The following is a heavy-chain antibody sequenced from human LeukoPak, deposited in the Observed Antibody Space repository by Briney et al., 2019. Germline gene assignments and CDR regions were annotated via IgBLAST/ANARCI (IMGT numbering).Heavy chain of an antibody. CDR1: GFTFDDYT. J-gene: IGHJ4*02. CDR2: ISWDGRTT. D-gene: IGHD2-2*01. CDR3: AKGPFKGYCSSTSCYFDS. Sequence: PGGSLRLSCAASGFTFDDYTMHWVRQAPGKGLEWVSLISWDGRTTYYADSVKGRFTISRDNSKKSLYLQMNSLRTEDTAFYYCAKGPFKGYCSSTSCYFDSWGQGTLVTVSS. V-gene: IGHV3-43*01.